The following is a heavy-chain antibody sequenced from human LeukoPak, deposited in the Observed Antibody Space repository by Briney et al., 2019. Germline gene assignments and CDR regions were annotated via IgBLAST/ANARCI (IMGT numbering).Heavy chain of an antibody. CDR3: AKRVPSPLFDY. CDR1: GFTFSNYG. CDR2: ISDDGSDK. V-gene: IGHV3-30*18. D-gene: IGHD3-10*01. J-gene: IGHJ4*02. Sequence: GGSLSLSCAASGFTFSNYGMHWVRQAPGKGLEWVAVISDDGSDKFHADSVKGRFTISRDNSKNTLYLQMNSLRTEDTAVYYCAKRVPSPLFDYWGQGTRVRLSS.